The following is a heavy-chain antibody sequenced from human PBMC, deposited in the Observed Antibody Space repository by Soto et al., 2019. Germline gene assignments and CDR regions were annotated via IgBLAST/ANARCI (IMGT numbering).Heavy chain of an antibody. Sequence: ASVKVSCKASGYTFTSYCISWVRQAPGQGLEWMGWISAYNGNTNYAQKLQGRVTMTTDTSTSTAYMELRSLRSDDTAVYYCARVVYGDYHVDYWGQGTLVTVSS. CDR2: ISAYNGNT. CDR1: GYTFTSYC. CDR3: ARVVYGDYHVDY. D-gene: IGHD4-17*01. J-gene: IGHJ4*02. V-gene: IGHV1-18*01.